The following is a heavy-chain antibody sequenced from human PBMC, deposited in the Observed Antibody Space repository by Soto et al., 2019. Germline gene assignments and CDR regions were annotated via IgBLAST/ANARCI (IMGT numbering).Heavy chain of an antibody. CDR2: ISWDGGST. J-gene: IGHJ4*02. D-gene: IGHD6-6*01. Sequence: GGSLRLSCAASGFTFDDYTMHWVRQAPGKGLEWVSLISWDGGSTYYADSVKGRFTISRDNSKNSLYLQMNSLRTEDTALYYCAKGGIAARAESLYYFDYWGQGTLVTVSS. V-gene: IGHV3-43*01. CDR1: GFTFDDYT. CDR3: AKGGIAARAESLYYFDY.